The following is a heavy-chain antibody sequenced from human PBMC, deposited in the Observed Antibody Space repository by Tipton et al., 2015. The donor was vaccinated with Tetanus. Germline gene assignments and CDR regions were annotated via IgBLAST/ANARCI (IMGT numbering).Heavy chain of an antibody. CDR1: GYTFTSYY. CDR2: INPSGGSS. Sequence: QMQLVQSGAEARKPGASVKVSCKASGYTFTSYYMHCLRQAPGQGHEWIGIINPSGGSSSYAQKFQGRVTMTRDTSTSTVYMELSSLRSEDTAVYYCARDAGTIFGVVIEDDAFDIWGQGTMVTVSS. J-gene: IGHJ3*02. V-gene: IGHV1-46*01. CDR3: ARDAGTIFGVVIEDDAFDI. D-gene: IGHD3-3*01.